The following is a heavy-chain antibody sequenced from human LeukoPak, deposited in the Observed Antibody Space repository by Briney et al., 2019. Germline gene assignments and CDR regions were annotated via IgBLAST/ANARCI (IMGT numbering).Heavy chain of an antibody. J-gene: IGHJ3*02. Sequence: GGSLRLSCAASGFTFSSYWMSWVRQAPGKGLEWVANIKQDGSEKYYVDSVKGRFTISRDNAKNSLYLQMNSLRAEDTAVYYCARDPPYCSSTSCPADAFDIWGQGTMVTVSS. V-gene: IGHV3-7*01. CDR1: GFTFSSYW. D-gene: IGHD2-2*01. CDR3: ARDPPYCSSTSCPADAFDI. CDR2: IKQDGSEK.